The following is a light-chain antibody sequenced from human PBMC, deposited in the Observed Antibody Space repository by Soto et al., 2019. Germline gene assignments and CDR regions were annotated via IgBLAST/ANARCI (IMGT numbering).Light chain of an antibody. CDR1: SSNIGSNY. J-gene: IGLJ2*01. Sequence: QSVLTQPPSASGTPGQRVTISCSGSSSNIGSNYVYCYQQLPGTAPKLLIYRNNQRPSGVPDRFSGSKSGTSASLAISGLRSEDEADYYCAAWDDRLSVVFGGGTKLTVL. CDR2: RNN. V-gene: IGLV1-47*01. CDR3: AAWDDRLSVV.